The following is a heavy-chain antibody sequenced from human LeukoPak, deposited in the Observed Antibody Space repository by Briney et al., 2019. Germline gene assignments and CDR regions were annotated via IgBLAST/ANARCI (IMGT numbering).Heavy chain of an antibody. J-gene: IGHJ4*02. CDR3: AKSRGYSSSWYGVDY. V-gene: IGHV3-53*01. CDR2: IYSGGST. D-gene: IGHD6-13*01. CDR1: GFTVSSNY. Sequence: GGSLRLSCAASGFTVSSNYMSWVRQAPGKGLEWVSVIYSGGSTFYADSVKGRFTISRDNAKNSLYLQMNSLRAEDTAVYHCAKSRGYSSSWYGVDYWGQGTLVTVSS.